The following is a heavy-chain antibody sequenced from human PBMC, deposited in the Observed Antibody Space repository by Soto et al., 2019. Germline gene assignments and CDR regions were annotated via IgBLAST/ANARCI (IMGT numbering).Heavy chain of an antibody. D-gene: IGHD3-16*02. Sequence: QVQLQESGPGLVKPSGTLSLTCAVSSGSISSSNWWSWVRQPPGKGREWIGEIYHSGSTNYNPSLRSRVTISVDKSKNQFSLKLSSVTAADTAVDYCSRWAGLGELSSSGFDYWGQGTLVTVSS. J-gene: IGHJ4*02. CDR1: SGSISSSNW. V-gene: IGHV4-4*02. CDR3: SRWAGLGELSSSGFDY. CDR2: IYHSGST.